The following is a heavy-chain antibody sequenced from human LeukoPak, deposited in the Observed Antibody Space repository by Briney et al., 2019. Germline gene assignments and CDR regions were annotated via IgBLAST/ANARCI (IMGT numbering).Heavy chain of an antibody. Sequence: SVKVSCKASGGIFSSYAISWVRQAPGQGLEWMGRIIPIFGTANYAQKFQGRVTITTDESTSTAYMELSSLRSEDTAVYYCARDGTYGSGSPMWGQGTLVTVSS. CDR3: ARDGTYGSGSPM. J-gene: IGHJ4*02. V-gene: IGHV1-69*05. CDR2: IIPIFGTA. D-gene: IGHD3-10*01. CDR1: GGIFSSYA.